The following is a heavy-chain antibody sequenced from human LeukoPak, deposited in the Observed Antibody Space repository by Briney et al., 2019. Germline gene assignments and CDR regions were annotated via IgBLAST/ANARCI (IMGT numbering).Heavy chain of an antibody. Sequence: GGSLRLSCAASGFTFSTYGMHWVRQAQGKGLEWVALTWYDGSNKNYADSVKGRFTISRDNSTNTLYLQMNSLRGEDTGVYYCARGGLTIAESTTSWYLDYWGQGTLVTVSS. V-gene: IGHV3-33*01. CDR1: GFTFSTYG. D-gene: IGHD1-26*01. CDR2: TWYDGSNK. CDR3: ARGGLTIAESTTSWYLDY. J-gene: IGHJ4*02.